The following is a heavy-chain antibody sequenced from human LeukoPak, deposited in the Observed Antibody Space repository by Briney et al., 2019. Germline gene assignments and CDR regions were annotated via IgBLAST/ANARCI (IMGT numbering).Heavy chain of an antibody. Sequence: SETLSLTCTVSGGSIRNYYWNWIRQPPGKGLEWIGYIYDSGSTNYNPSLKSRVTISVDMSKNQFSLKLSSVTAADTAVYYCARGPYGSGSPWGQGTLVTVSS. D-gene: IGHD3-10*01. CDR2: IYDSGST. J-gene: IGHJ4*02. CDR1: GGSIRNYY. CDR3: ARGPYGSGSP. V-gene: IGHV4-59*12.